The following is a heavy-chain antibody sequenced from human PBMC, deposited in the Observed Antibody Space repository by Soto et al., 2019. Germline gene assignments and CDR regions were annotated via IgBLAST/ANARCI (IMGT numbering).Heavy chain of an antibody. CDR3: DRDYDSSGYQIY. J-gene: IGHJ4*02. CDR1: GGSISGGDYY. V-gene: IGHV4-30-4*01. D-gene: IGHD3-22*01. CDR2: IHYSGSP. Sequence: QVQLQESGPGLVKPSQTLSLTCTVSGGSISGGDYYWSWIRQTPGKGLEWIGYIHYSGSPYYKPSLKGRVSISVDTSKNQFSLNLTSVTAADKAGYYCDRDYDSSGYQIYWGQGTLVTVSS.